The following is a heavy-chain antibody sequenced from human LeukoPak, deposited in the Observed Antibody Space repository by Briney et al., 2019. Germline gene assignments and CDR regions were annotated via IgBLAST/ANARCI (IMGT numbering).Heavy chain of an antibody. CDR3: ARDRRVAVAGSSNY. CDR1: GGTFSSYA. D-gene: IGHD6-19*01. V-gene: IGHV1-69*04. J-gene: IGHJ4*02. CDR2: IIPILGIA. Sequence: SVKVSCKASGGTFSSYAISWVRQAPGQGLEWMGRIIPILGIANYAQKFQGRVTITADKSTSTAYMELSSLRSEDTAVYYCARDRRVAVAGSSNYCGQGTLVTVSS.